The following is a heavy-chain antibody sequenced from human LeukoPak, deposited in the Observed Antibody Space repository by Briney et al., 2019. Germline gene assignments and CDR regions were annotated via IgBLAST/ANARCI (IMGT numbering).Heavy chain of an antibody. Sequence: QPGGSLRLSCAASGFTVSTNCMTWVRQARGKGLEWVSTIYSGGTTYYADSVMGRFTISRHNSRNTLYLQMNSLRAEDTAVYYCARVDTVMAYYFDLWGQGTLVTVSS. V-gene: IGHV3-53*04. D-gene: IGHD5-18*01. CDR1: GFTVSTNC. CDR3: ARVDTVMAYYFDL. CDR2: IYSGGTT. J-gene: IGHJ4*02.